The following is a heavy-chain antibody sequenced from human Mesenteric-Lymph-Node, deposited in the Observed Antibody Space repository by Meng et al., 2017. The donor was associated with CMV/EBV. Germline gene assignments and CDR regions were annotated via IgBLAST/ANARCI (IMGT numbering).Heavy chain of an antibody. D-gene: IGHD6-13*01. J-gene: IGHJ6*02. CDR2: IRYEGSNE. CDR1: GFTFSSYG. CDR3: VKPDYSISSLIGMGV. Sequence: GESLKISCAASGFTFSSYGMHWVRQAPGKGLEWVAFIRYEGSNEQYIDSVKGRFTISRDNSKNTLYLQMDRLRAEDAAVYYCVKPDYSISSLIGMGVWGQGTTVTVSS. V-gene: IGHV3-30*02.